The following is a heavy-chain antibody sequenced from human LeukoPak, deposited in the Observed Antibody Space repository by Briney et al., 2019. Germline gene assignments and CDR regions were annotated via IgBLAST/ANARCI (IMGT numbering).Heavy chain of an antibody. J-gene: IGHJ6*03. Sequence: SETLSLTCTVSGGSINSYYWSWIRQPPGKGLEWIGYIYYSGSTNYNPSLKSRVTISVDTSKNQFSLKLSSVTAADTAGSYCARFRSGGYYYYMDVWGKGTTVTVPS. CDR1: GGSINSYY. D-gene: IGHD1-14*01. CDR3: ARFRSGGYYYYMDV. CDR2: IYYSGST. V-gene: IGHV4-59*01.